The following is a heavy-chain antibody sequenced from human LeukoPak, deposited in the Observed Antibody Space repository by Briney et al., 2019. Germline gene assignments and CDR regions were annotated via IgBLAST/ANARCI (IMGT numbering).Heavy chain of an antibody. D-gene: IGHD3-3*01. V-gene: IGHV1-2*02. CDR1: GYTFTGYY. Sequence: ASVKVSCKASGYTFTGYYMHWVRQAPGQGLEWMGWINPNSGGTNYAQKLQGRVTMTRDTSISTAYMELSRLRSDDTAVYYCARTNGERITIFGVVTSYYYYMDVWGKGTTVTVSS. CDR2: INPNSGGT. J-gene: IGHJ6*03. CDR3: ARTNGERITIFGVVTSYYYYMDV.